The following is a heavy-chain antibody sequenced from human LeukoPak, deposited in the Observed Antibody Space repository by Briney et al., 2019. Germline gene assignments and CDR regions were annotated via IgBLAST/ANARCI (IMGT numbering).Heavy chain of an antibody. CDR1: GYTFTSYD. CDR2: MNPNSGNT. V-gene: IGHV1-8*01. D-gene: IGHD3-3*01. Sequence: ASVKVSCKASGYTFTSYDINWVRQGTGQGVEWMGWMNPNSGNTGYAQKFQGRVTMTRNTSISTAYMELSSLGSEDTAVYYCARGPSFWSGYRYYYYGMDVWGQGTTVTVSS. CDR3: ARGPSFWSGYRYYYYGMDV. J-gene: IGHJ6*02.